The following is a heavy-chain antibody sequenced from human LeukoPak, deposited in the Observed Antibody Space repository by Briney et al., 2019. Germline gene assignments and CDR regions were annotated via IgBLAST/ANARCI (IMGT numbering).Heavy chain of an antibody. CDR3: AREDRKTGYGLPTTDAFDI. V-gene: IGHV3-48*01. D-gene: IGHD5-18*01. J-gene: IGHJ3*02. CDR1: GFTFSSYS. CDR2: INSSSSTI. Sequence: GGSLRLSCAASGFTFSSYSMNWVRQAPGKGLEWVSYINSSSSTIYYADSVKGRFTISRDNAKNSLYLQMNSLRAEDTAVHYCAREDRKTGYGLPTTDAFDIWGQGTMVTVSS.